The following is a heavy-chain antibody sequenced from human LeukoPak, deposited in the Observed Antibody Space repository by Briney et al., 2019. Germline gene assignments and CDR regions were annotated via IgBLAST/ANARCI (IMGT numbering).Heavy chain of an antibody. CDR1: GYTFTSYG. V-gene: IGHV1-18*01. CDR3: ARDCSSTSCYL. J-gene: IGHJ4*02. Sequence: ASVKVSCKASGYTFTSYGISWVRQAPGQGLEWMGWISAYNGNTNYAQKLQGRVTMTTDTSTSTAYMELRSLRSNDKAMYYCARDCSSTSCYLWGQGTLVTVSS. CDR2: ISAYNGNT. D-gene: IGHD2-2*01.